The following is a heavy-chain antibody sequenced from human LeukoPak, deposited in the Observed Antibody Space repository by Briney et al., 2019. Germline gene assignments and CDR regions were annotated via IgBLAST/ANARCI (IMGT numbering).Heavy chain of an antibody. CDR1: GFTFSSYA. Sequence: GGSLRLSCAASGFTFSSYAMSWVRQAPGKGLEWVSAISGSGGSTYYADSVKGRFTTSRDNSKNTLYLQMNSLRAEDTAVYYCAKASLLDDYYYGMDVWGQGTTVTVSS. CDR3: AKASLLDDYYYGMDV. J-gene: IGHJ6*02. CDR2: ISGSGGST. D-gene: IGHD3-3*01. V-gene: IGHV3-23*01.